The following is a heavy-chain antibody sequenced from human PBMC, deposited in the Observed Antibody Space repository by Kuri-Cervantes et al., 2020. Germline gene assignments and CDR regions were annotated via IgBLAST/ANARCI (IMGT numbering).Heavy chain of an antibody. CDR3: ARDRIKRPYSSSSEYFDL. CDR2: IIPIFGTA. J-gene: IGHJ2*01. CDR1: GYTFTRYA. V-gene: IGHV1-69*13. Sequence: SVKVSCKASGYTFTRYAMHWVRQAPGQGLEWMGGIIPIFGTANYAQKFQGRVTITADESTSTAYMELSSLRSEDTAVYYCARDRIKRPYSSSSEYFDLWGRGTLITVSS. D-gene: IGHD6-6*01.